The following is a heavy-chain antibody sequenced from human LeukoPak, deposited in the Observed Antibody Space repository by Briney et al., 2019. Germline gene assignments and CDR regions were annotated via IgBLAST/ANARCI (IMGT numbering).Heavy chain of an antibody. CDR2: IYSDESDT. CDR3: ASSPDSLGNFDI. J-gene: IGHJ3*02. D-gene: IGHD3-16*01. V-gene: IGHV3-74*01. Sequence: PGGSLRLSCAASGFTFSRYWMHWVRQAPGKGLVWVSRIYSDESDTNYAESVKGLFTISRDNAKNTLFLQMNSLRAEDTAVYYCASSPDSLGNFDIWGQGTMVTVSS. CDR1: GFTFSRYW.